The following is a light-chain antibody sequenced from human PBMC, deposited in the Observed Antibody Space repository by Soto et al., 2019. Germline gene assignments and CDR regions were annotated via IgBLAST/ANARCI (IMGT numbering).Light chain of an antibody. J-gene: IGKJ1*01. Sequence: RWSANLSVSKGERATLSCRASQSVSSKLAWYQQKPGQAPRVLIYGASTRATGIPARFSGSGSGTEFTLTISSLQTEDFAVYYCQHYNDWPPTWTFGQGTKV. V-gene: IGKV3-15*01. CDR3: QHYNDWPPTWT. CDR1: QSVSSK. CDR2: GAS.